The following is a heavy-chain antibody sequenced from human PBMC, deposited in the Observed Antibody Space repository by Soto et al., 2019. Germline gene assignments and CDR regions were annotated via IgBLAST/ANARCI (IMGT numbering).Heavy chain of an antibody. CDR2: INPNSGGT. Sequence: GASVKVSCKTSGYPFTAYYMHWVRQAPGQGLEWMAWINPNSGGTNYAQKFQGRVAMTRDTSINTAYMELSRVRFDDTAVYYCARAHSGSALNWFDPWGQGTLVTVSS. V-gene: IGHV1-2*02. CDR1: GYPFTAYY. CDR3: ARAHSGSALNWFDP. D-gene: IGHD1-26*01. J-gene: IGHJ5*02.